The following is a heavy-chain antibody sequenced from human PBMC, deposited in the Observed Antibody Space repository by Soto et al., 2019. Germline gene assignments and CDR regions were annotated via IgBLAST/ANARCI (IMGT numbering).Heavy chain of an antibody. D-gene: IGHD6-13*01. CDR2: INYRGST. Sequence: QVQLQESGPGLVKPSQTLSLTCAVSGGSMSSGDYYWNWIRQHPEKGLEWIGYINYRGSTFYNPSLKSRVTISADTSKIQFSLQLTSAPAADTAMYYCARDAPGAAPYWGQGTLVTVSS. J-gene: IGHJ4*02. CDR1: GGSMSSGDYY. V-gene: IGHV4-31*11. CDR3: ARDAPGAAPY.